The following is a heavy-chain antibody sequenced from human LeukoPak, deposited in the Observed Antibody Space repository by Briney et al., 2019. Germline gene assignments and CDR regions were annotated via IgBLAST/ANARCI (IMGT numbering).Heavy chain of an antibody. CDR2: IYYSGST. J-gene: IGHJ4*02. CDR3: ARHHYYDSSGYRDY. V-gene: IGHV4-59*01. D-gene: IGHD3-22*01. Sequence: KPSETLSLTCTVSGGSISSYYWSWIRQPPGKGLEWIGYIYYSGSTNYNPSLKSRVTISVDTSKNQFSLKLSSVTAADTAVYYCARHHYYDSSGYRDYWGQGTLVTVSS. CDR1: GGSISSYY.